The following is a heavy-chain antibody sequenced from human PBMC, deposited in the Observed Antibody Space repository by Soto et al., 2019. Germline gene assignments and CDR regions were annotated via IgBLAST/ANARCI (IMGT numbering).Heavy chain of an antibody. J-gene: IGHJ6*03. CDR1: GYTFTSYG. Sequence: ASVKVSCKASGYTFTSYGISWVRQAPGQGLEWMGWISAYNGNTNYAQKLQGRVTMTTDTSTSTAYMELRSLRSDDTAVYYCARAGAFRGSPTYYYYYMDVWGKGTTVTVSS. CDR3: ARAGAFRGSPTYYYYYMDV. V-gene: IGHV1-18*01. CDR2: ISAYNGNT. D-gene: IGHD1-26*01.